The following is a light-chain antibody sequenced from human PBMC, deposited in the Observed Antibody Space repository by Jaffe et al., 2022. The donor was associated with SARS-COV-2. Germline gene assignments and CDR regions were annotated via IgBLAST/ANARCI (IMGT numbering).Light chain of an antibody. V-gene: IGLV3-10*01. Sequence: SYELTQPPSVSVSPGQTARITCSGDALPRKFAHWYQQKSGQAPVLVIYEDSKRPSGIPERFSGSSSGTLATLSISGAQVEDEADYYCSSIGVSSYHMSFGGGTKLTVL. CDR1: ALPRKF. CDR3: SSIGVSSYHMS. J-gene: IGLJ2*01. CDR2: EDS.